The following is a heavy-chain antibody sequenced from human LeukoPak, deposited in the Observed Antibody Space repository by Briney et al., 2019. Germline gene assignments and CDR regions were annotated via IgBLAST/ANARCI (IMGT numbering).Heavy chain of an antibody. CDR3: ARARIAAAGINWFDP. CDR1: GGSISSGGYH. J-gene: IGHJ5*02. D-gene: IGHD6-13*01. V-gene: IGHV4-31*03. Sequence: PSQTLSLTCTVSGGSISSGGYHWSWIRQHPGKGLEWIGYIYYSGSTYYNPSPKSRVTISVDTSKNQFSLKLSSVTAADTAVYYCARARIAAAGINWFDPWGQGTLVTVSS. CDR2: IYYSGST.